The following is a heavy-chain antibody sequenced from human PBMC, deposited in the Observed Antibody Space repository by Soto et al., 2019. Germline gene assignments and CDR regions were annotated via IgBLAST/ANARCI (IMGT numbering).Heavy chain of an antibody. CDR1: GGSFSGYY. V-gene: IGHV4-34*01. J-gene: IGHJ5*02. CDR2: INHSGST. D-gene: IGHD3-3*01. CDR3: ARAVRVLRFLEWSTPHRWFDP. Sequence: SETLSLTCAVYGGSFSGYYWSWIRQPPGKGLEWIGEINHSGSTNYNPSLKSRVTISVDTSKNQFSLKLRSVTAADTAVYYCARAVRVLRFLEWSTPHRWFDPWGQGTLVTVSS.